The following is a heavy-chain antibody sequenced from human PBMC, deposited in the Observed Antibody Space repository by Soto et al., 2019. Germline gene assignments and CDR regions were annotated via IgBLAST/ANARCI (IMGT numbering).Heavy chain of an antibody. Sequence: QLQLQESGSGLEKPSQTLSLTCAVSGGSIGSVGYSWSWIRQPPGKGLEWIGYIYHSGSTYYNPSLKSRVTISVDRSKNQFSLKLSSVTAADTAVYYCARVPSPWGQGTLVTVSS. J-gene: IGHJ5*02. V-gene: IGHV4-30-2*01. CDR2: IYHSGST. CDR3: ARVPSP. CDR1: GGSIGSVGYS.